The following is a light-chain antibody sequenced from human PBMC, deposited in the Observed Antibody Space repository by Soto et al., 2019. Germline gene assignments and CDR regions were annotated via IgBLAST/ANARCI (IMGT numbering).Light chain of an antibody. CDR1: QSVNNW. Sequence: DIQMTQSPSSVSASVGDRITITCRASQSVNNWLAWYQQKPGKVPNLLMHDASSLESGVPSRFSGSASGTEFTLTISSLQPDDFATYFCQQYSTYSWTFGQGTKVDIK. CDR3: QQYSTYSWT. V-gene: IGKV1-5*01. J-gene: IGKJ1*01. CDR2: DAS.